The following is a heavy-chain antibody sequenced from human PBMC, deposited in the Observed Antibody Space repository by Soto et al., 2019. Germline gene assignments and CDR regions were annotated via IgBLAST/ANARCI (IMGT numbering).Heavy chain of an antibody. V-gene: IGHV1-69*12. CDR2: IIPIFGTA. J-gene: IGHJ5*02. CDR1: GGTFSSYA. Sequence: QVQLVQSGAEVKKPGSSVKVSCKASGGTFSSYAISWVRQAPGQGLEWMGGIIPIFGTANYAQKFQGRVTITADESTSTAYMELSSLRSEDTAVYYCARDLTPVHGDYGHWFDPWGQGTLVTVSS. CDR3: ARDLTPVHGDYGHWFDP. D-gene: IGHD4-17*01.